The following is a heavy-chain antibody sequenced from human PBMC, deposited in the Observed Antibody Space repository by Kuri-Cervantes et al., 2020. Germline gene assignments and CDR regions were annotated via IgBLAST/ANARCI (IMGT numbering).Heavy chain of an antibody. V-gene: IGHV3-30-3*01. CDR1: GFTFRRFA. Sequence: GGSLRLSCVASGFTFRRFAMNWVRQAPGKGLEWVAVISYDGNNKYYADAVKGRFTISRGNSKNTLYLQMSSLRAEDTALYYCARTYCSGTICYSVDYWGQGTLVTVSS. D-gene: IGHD2-2*01. J-gene: IGHJ4*02. CDR2: ISYDGNNK. CDR3: ARTYCSGTICYSVDY.